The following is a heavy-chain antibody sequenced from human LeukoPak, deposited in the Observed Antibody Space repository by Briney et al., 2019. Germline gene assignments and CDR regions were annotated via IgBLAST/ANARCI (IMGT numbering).Heavy chain of an antibody. CDR3: ARDDNCGGDCYDAFDI. CDR2: IYYSGST. CDR1: GGSISSYY. J-gene: IGHJ3*02. D-gene: IGHD2-21*02. Sequence: SETLSLTCTVSGGSISSYYWSWIRQPPGKGLEWIGYIYYSGSTNYNPSLKSRVTISVDTSKNQFSLKLSSVTAADTAVYYCARDDNCGGDCYDAFDIWGQGTMVTVS. V-gene: IGHV4-59*01.